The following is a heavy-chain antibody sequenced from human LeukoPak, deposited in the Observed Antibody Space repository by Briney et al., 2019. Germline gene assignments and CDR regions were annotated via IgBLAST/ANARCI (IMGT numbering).Heavy chain of an antibody. D-gene: IGHD2-8*01. Sequence: SQTLSLTPTVSGGSTTSSGYYGGWTRHPPGKGLGWIGRIYWTGSTYYNQSLTSRLTMSVDTSKKQLSLNLSSVTAADTTVYYCARELMSYYYYYYGMDVWGQGTTVTVSS. CDR2: IYWTGST. CDR1: GGSTTSSGYY. CDR3: ARELMSYYYYYYGMDV. J-gene: IGHJ6*02. V-gene: IGHV4-39*02.